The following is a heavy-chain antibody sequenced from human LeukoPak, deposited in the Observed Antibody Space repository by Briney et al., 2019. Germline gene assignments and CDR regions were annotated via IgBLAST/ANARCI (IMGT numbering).Heavy chain of an antibody. CDR1: GGSMSSYF. V-gene: IGHV4-4*07. D-gene: IGHD3-10*01. J-gene: IGHJ4*02. CDR2: VYSSEST. CDR3: ATDSGSFYGSGKYDY. Sequence: SETLSLTCTVSGGSMSSYFWSWIRQPAGEGLEWIGRVYSSESTNYNPSLKSRVTMSVDTSKNQFSLRLSSVTAADAAVYYCATDSGSFYGSGKYDYWGQGTRVIVSS.